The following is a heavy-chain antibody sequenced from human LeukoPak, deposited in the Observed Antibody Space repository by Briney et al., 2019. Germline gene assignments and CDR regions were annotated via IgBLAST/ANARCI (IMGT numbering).Heavy chain of an antibody. CDR3: ARVAAWLPRRGDHYFDY. CDR1: GFTFSSYA. V-gene: IGHV3-30-3*01. J-gene: IGHJ4*02. CDR2: ISYDGSNK. Sequence: SGGSLRLSCAASGFTFSSYAMHWVRQAPGKGLEWVAVISYDGSNKYYADSVKGRFTISRDDSKNTLYLQMNSLRAEDTAVYYCARVAAWLPRRGDHYFDYWGQGTLVTVSS. D-gene: IGHD5-12*01.